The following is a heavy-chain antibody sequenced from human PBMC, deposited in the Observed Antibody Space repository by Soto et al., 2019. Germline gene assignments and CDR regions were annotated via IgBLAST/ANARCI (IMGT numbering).Heavy chain of an antibody. J-gene: IGHJ4*02. CDR1: GWSFSGYY. D-gene: IGHD3-10*01. V-gene: IGHV4-34*03. Sequence: SETLSLTCAVYGWSFSGYYWSWIRQPPGKGLEWIGEINHSGSTNYNPSLKSRVTMSVDTSKNQLSLNLTSLTAADTAMYYCTGAREHHEYRAQGTLVPVSS. CDR2: INHSGST. CDR3: TGAREHHEY.